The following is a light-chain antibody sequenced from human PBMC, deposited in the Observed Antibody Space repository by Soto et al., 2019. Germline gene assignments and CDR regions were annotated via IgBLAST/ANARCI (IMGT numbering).Light chain of an antibody. J-gene: IGLJ3*02. Sequence: QAVVTQEPSLTVSPGGTVTLTCGSSTGAVTSGHFPFWFQQKPGQAPTTLISDTHNKHSWTPARFSGSLLGGKAALTLSGAQPEDEAEYYCLLSYSDAWVFGGRTKLTVL. V-gene: IGLV7-46*01. CDR2: DTH. CDR3: LLSYSDAWV. CDR1: TGAVTSGHF.